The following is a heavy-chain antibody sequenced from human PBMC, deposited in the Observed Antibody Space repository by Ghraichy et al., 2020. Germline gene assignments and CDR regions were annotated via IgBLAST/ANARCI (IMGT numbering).Heavy chain of an antibody. D-gene: IGHD3-10*01. V-gene: IGHV3-23*01. CDR1: GFIFNNYA. Sequence: GESLNISCAASGFIFNNYAMSWVRQAPGKGLEWVSAISGGSDNIYYGDSVKGRFTISRDNFKNTLFLQMSSLRAEDTAVYYCAKGFTYFDYWCQGNLVTVSS. CDR3: AKGFTYFDY. J-gene: IGHJ4*02. CDR2: ISGGSDNI.